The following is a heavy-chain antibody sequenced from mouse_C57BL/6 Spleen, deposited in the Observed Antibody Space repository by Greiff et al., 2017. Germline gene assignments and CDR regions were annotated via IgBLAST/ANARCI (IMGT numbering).Heavy chain of an antibody. V-gene: IGHV1-54*01. CDR3: ARSDYYGISRSGFSY. CDR1: GYAFTNYL. D-gene: IGHD1-1*01. J-gene: IGHJ3*01. Sequence: QVQLQQSGAELVRPGTSVKVSCKASGYAFTNYLIAWVKQRPGQGLEWIGVINPGSGGTTYNEKFKGKATLTADTSSRTAYMQLSSLTSEDSAVYCCARSDYYGISRSGFSYRGQATLVTVSA. CDR2: INPGSGGT.